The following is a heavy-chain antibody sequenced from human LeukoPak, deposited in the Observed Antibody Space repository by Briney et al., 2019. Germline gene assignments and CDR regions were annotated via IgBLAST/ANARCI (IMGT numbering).Heavy chain of an antibody. CDR1: GFTFSSYG. Sequence: GGSLRLSCAASGFTFSSYGMHWVRQAPGKGLEWVAFIRYDGSNKYYADSVKGRFTISRDNSKNTLYLQVNSLRAEDTAVYYCAKDQGRQLDGHDAFDIWGQGTMVTVSS. D-gene: IGHD6-13*01. V-gene: IGHV3-30*02. J-gene: IGHJ3*02. CDR2: IRYDGSNK. CDR3: AKDQGRQLDGHDAFDI.